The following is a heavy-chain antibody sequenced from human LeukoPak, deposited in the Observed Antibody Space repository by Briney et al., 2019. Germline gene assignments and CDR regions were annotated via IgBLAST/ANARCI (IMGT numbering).Heavy chain of an antibody. Sequence: GGSLRLSCAASGFTVSSNYMSWVRQAPGKGLEWVSVIYSGGSTYYADSVKGRFTISRDNSKNTLYLQMNSPRAEDTAVYYCARVSAAAGTLAFDYWGQGTLVTVSS. J-gene: IGHJ4*02. CDR3: ARVSAAAGTLAFDY. CDR1: GFTVSSNY. CDR2: IYSGGST. V-gene: IGHV3-53*01. D-gene: IGHD6-13*01.